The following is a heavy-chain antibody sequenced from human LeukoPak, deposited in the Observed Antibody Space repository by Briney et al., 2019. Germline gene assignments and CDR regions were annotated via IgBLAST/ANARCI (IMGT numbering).Heavy chain of an antibody. CDR3: ARDSYGSGVNWFDP. Sequence: ASVKVSCKASGYTFTSYGISWVRQAPGQGLECMGWISAYNGNTNYAQKLQGRVTMTTDTSTSTAYMELRSLRSDDTAVYYCARDSYGSGVNWFDPWGQGTLVTVSS. V-gene: IGHV1-18*01. CDR1: GYTFTSYG. CDR2: ISAYNGNT. J-gene: IGHJ5*02. D-gene: IGHD3-10*01.